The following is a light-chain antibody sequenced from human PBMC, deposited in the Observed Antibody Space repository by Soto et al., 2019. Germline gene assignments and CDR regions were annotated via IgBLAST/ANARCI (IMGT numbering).Light chain of an antibody. CDR2: SNN. CDR1: SSNIGSNT. J-gene: IGLJ3*02. V-gene: IGLV1-44*01. CDR3: AAWEDSLNGWV. Sequence: QSVLTQPPSASGTPGQRVTISCSGSSSNIGSNTVNWYQQLPGTAPKLLIYSNNQRPSGVPDRFSGSKSGTSASLAISGLQSEYEADYYCAAWEDSLNGWVFGGGTQLTVL.